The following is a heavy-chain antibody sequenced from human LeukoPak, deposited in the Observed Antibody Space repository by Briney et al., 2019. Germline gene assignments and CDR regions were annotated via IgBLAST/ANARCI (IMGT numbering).Heavy chain of an antibody. Sequence: ASVKVSCKASGYTFTNYGLSWVRQAPGQGLEWMGWISGFNGITNYAQRLQGRVTMTTDTSMNTAYMELRSLRSDDTAVYYCARDPGIYYHDSSGRFDYWGQGTLVTVSS. CDR1: GYTFTNYG. V-gene: IGHV1-18*01. J-gene: IGHJ4*02. CDR2: ISGFNGIT. D-gene: IGHD3-22*01. CDR3: ARDPGIYYHDSSGRFDY.